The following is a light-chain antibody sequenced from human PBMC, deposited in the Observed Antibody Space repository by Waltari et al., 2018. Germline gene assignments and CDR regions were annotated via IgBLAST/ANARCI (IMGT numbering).Light chain of an antibody. V-gene: IGLV1-47*01. Sequence: QSVLTQPPSASGNPGQTVTISCSGGNSTTGSNSVAWYQQFPGTAPKLLIYGRNRRPSGVPDRFSGSKSGTSASLAISGLRSEDEADYYCATWDESLNGVVIGGGTKLSVL. CDR1: NSTTGSNS. CDR3: ATWDESLNGVV. CDR2: GRN. J-gene: IGLJ3*02.